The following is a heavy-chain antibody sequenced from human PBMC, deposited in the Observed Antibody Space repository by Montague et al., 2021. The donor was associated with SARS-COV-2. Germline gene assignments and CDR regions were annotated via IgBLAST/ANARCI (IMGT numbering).Heavy chain of an antibody. D-gene: IGHD2-15*01. Sequence: SETLSLTCTVSGGSISRYYCSWIRQPPGKGLESIGYIYYSGSSNYNPSLKCRVTISIDTSNNPFSLNLNSVTAADGAVYYCACDGGYSSGGNCYYVYWGQGTLVTVSS. J-gene: IGHJ4*02. V-gene: IGHV4-59*01. CDR2: IYYSGSS. CDR1: GGSISRYY. CDR3: ACDGGYSSGGNCYYVY.